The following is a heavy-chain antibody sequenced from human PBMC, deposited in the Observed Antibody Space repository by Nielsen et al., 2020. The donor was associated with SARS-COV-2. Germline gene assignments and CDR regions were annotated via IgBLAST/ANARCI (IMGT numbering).Heavy chain of an antibody. CDR2: IYYSGST. D-gene: IGHD2-2*01. CDR3: ARVIGVVVPAAPHLRFDP. V-gene: IGHV4-31*02. J-gene: IGHJ5*02. Sequence: RQAPGKGLEWIGYIYYSGSTYYNPSLKSRVTISVDTSKNQFSLKLSSVTAADTAVYYCARVIGVVVPAAPHLRFDPWGQGTLVTVSS.